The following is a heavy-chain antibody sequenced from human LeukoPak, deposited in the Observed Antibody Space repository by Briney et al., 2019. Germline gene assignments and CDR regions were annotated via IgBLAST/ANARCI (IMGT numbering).Heavy chain of an antibody. D-gene: IGHD6-13*01. CDR2: IIPIFGTA. J-gene: IGHJ3*02. Sequence: ASVKVSCKASGGTFSSYAISWVRQAPGQGLEWMGGIIPIFGTANYAPKFQGRVTITADESTSTAYMELSSLRSEDTAVYYCARDSSSGDAFDIWGQGTMVTVSS. CDR1: GGTFSSYA. V-gene: IGHV1-69*01. CDR3: ARDSSSGDAFDI.